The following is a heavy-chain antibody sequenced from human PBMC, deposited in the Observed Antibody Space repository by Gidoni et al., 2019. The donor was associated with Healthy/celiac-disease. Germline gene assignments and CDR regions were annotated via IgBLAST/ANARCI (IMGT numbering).Heavy chain of an antibody. CDR1: GYTFTSYG. Sequence: QVQLVQSGAEVKKPGASVKVSCKASGYTFTSYGISWVRQAPGQGLEWMGWISAYNGSTNYAQKLQGRVTMTTDTSTSTAYMELRSLRSDDTAVYYCARGEYSYGPASLYGMDVWGQGTTVTVSS. D-gene: IGHD5-18*01. CDR3: ARGEYSYGPASLYGMDV. J-gene: IGHJ6*02. V-gene: IGHV1-18*04. CDR2: ISAYNGST.